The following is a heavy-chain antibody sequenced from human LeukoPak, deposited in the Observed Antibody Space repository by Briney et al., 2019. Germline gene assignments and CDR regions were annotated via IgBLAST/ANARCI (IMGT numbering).Heavy chain of an antibody. V-gene: IGHV3-48*03. D-gene: IGHD2-15*01. Sequence: GGSLRLSCAAYGFTFSSYEMNWVRQAPGKGLEWVSYISTSGTTIYYADSVKGRFTISRDNAKNSLYLQMNSLRAEDTAVYYCARDRRFCSGGDCYLDYWGQGTLVAVSS. CDR2: ISTSGTTI. CDR1: GFTFSSYE. J-gene: IGHJ4*02. CDR3: ARDRRFCSGGDCYLDY.